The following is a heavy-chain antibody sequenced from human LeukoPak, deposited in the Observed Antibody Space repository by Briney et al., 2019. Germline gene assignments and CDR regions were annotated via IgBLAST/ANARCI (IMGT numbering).Heavy chain of an antibody. D-gene: IGHD2-2*01. CDR3: ARDLVPAADYYYYYMDV. J-gene: IGHJ6*03. CDR2: INPNSGGT. V-gene: IGHV1-2*02. Sequence: GASVKVSCKASGYTFTGYYMHWVRQAPGQGLEWMGWINPNSGGTNYAQKFQGRVTMTRDTSISTAYMELSRLGSDDTAVYYCARDLVPAADYYYYYMDVWGKGTTVTVSS. CDR1: GYTFTGYY.